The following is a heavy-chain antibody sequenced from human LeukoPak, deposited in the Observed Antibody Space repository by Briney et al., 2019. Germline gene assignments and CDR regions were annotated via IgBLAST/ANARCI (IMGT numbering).Heavy chain of an antibody. D-gene: IGHD6-19*01. Sequence: ASVKVSCKASGYTFTGYYMHWVRPAPGQGREWMGRINPNSGGTNYAQKFQGRVTMTRDTSISTAYMELSRLRSDDTAVYYCARDYGYSSGWYWFDPWGQGTLVTVSS. CDR2: INPNSGGT. CDR1: GYTFTGYY. V-gene: IGHV1-2*06. J-gene: IGHJ5*02. CDR3: ARDYGYSSGWYWFDP.